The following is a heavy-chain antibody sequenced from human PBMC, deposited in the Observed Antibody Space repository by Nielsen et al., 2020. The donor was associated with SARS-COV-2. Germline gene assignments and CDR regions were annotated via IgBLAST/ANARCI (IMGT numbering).Heavy chain of an antibody. V-gene: IGHV3-30*04. Sequence: GGSLRLSCAASGFTFSSYAMHWVRQAPGKGPEWVAVISYDGSNKYYADSVKGRFTISRDNSKNTLYLQMNSLRAEDTAVYYCATGYSSSWYYFDYWGQGTLVTVSS. CDR2: ISYDGSNK. D-gene: IGHD6-13*01. CDR3: ATGYSSSWYYFDY. CDR1: GFTFSSYA. J-gene: IGHJ4*02.